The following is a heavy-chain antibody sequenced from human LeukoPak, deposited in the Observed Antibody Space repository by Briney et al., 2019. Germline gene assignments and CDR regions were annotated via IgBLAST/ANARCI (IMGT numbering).Heavy chain of an antibody. Sequence: ASVKVSCKASGYTFTSYGISWVRQAPGQGLEWMGWISAYNGNTNYAQKLQGRVTMTTDTSTSTAYMELRSLRSDDTAVYYCARSHSGGWPTEPFDPWGQGTLVTVSS. CDR3: ARSHSGGWPTEPFDP. CDR2: ISAYNGNT. J-gene: IGHJ5*02. D-gene: IGHD6-19*01. CDR1: GYTFTSYG. V-gene: IGHV1-18*04.